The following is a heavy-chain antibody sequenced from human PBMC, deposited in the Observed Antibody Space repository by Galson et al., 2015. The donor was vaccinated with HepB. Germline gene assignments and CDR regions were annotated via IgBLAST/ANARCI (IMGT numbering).Heavy chain of an antibody. V-gene: IGHV7-4-1*02. CDR3: ARGSYGSGRDNIWYYYMDV. D-gene: IGHD3-10*01. CDR1: GYTFTSYA. CDR2: INANTGNP. J-gene: IGHJ6*03. Sequence: SVKVSCKASGYTFTSYAMNWVRQAPGQGLEWMGWINANTGNPTYAQGFTGRFVFSLDTSVSTAYLQISSLKAEDTAVYYCARGSYGSGRDNIWYYYMDVWGKGTTVTVSS.